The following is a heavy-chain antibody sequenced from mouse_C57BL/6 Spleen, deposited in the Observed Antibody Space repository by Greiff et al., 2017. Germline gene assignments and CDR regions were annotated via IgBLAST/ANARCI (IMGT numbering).Heavy chain of an antibody. CDR1: GYTFTSYW. CDR2: VDPSDSYT. V-gene: IGHV1-69*01. CDR3: ARDYYGSRDFDY. Sequence: QVQLQQPGAELVMPGASVKLSCKASGYTFTSYWMHWVKQRPGQGLEWIGEVDPSDSYTNYNQKFKGKSTLTVDKSSSTAYMQLSSLTSEDSAVYYFARDYYGSRDFDYWGQGTTLTVSS. D-gene: IGHD1-1*01. J-gene: IGHJ2*01.